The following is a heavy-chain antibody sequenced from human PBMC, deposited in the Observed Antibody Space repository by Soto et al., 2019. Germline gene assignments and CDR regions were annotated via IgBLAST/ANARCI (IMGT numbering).Heavy chain of an antibody. J-gene: IGHJ5*02. D-gene: IGHD1-7*01. CDR2: ISAYNGNT. Sequence: ASVKVSCKASGYTFTSYGISWVRQAPGQGLDWMGWISAYNGNTNYAQKLQGRVTMTTDTSTSTAYMELRSLRSDEKAVYYCERDRGRGITGTTNWFDPWGQGTLVTVSS. V-gene: IGHV1-18*04. CDR3: ERDRGRGITGTTNWFDP. CDR1: GYTFTSYG.